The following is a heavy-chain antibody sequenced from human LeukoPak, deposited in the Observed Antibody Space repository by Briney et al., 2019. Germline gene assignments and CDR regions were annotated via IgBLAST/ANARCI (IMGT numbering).Heavy chain of an antibody. Sequence: GGSLRLSCAASGFTFSTYGMHWVRQAPGKGLEWVAFIRYDGGIKHYTDAVKGRFTISRDNSKNTLYLQMNSLRAEDTAVYYCAKDGYDSSGYYPGHFDYWGQGTLVTVSS. V-gene: IGHV3-30*02. CDR3: AKDGYDSSGYYPGHFDY. J-gene: IGHJ4*02. CDR1: GFTFSTYG. D-gene: IGHD3-22*01. CDR2: IRYDGGIK.